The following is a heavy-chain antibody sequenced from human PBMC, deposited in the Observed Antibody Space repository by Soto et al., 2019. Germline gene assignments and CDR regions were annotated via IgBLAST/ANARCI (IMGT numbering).Heavy chain of an antibody. CDR3: ARDSPPNYDSSGLPTY. D-gene: IGHD3-22*01. V-gene: IGHV1-18*01. CDR1: GYTFTSYG. J-gene: IGHJ4*02. CDR2: ISAYNGNT. Sequence: ASVKVSCKASGYTFTSYGISWVRQAPGQGLEWMGWISAYNGNTNYAQKFQGRVTITADESTSTAYMELSSLRSEDTAVYYCARDSPPNYDSSGLPTYCGQGTLVPFS.